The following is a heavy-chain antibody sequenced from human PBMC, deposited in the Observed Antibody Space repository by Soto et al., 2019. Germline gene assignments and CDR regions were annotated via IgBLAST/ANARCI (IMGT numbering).Heavy chain of an antibody. Sequence: KTVGSLRLSCATSGFPFSDYYMSWIRQAPGKGLEWLSHISPKSTYRNYADSVKGRFTISRDNTKSSLFLQMNSLGVEDTAVYYCARGGGGGLFEHWGQGVLVTVSS. CDR3: ARGGGGGLFEH. CDR1: GFPFSDYY. V-gene: IGHV3-11*06. D-gene: IGHD2-21*01. J-gene: IGHJ4*02. CDR2: ISPKSTYR.